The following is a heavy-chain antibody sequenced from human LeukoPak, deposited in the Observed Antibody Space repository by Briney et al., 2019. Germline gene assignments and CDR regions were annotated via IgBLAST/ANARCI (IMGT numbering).Heavy chain of an antibody. V-gene: IGHV1-2*02. D-gene: IGHD4-17*01. CDR2: INPNSGGT. J-gene: IGHJ2*01. CDR1: GYTFIDYY. CDR3: AKNMGYGDCWYFDL. Sequence: ASVKVSCKASGYTFIDYYIHWVRQAPGEGLEWMGWINPNSGGTNYAQKFQGSVTMTRDTSISTAYMELTRLNSDDTAVYYCAKNMGYGDCWYFDLWGRGTLVTVSS.